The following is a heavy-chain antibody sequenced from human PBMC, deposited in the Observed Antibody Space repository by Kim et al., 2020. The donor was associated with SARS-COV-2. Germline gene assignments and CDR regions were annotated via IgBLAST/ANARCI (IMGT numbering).Heavy chain of an antibody. D-gene: IGHD6-13*01. CDR2: IYYSGST. V-gene: IGHV4-59*01. CDR3: ARGGRAAAGIDY. Sequence: SETLSLTCTVSGGSISSYYWSWIRQPPGKGLEWIGYIYYSGSTNYNPSLKSRVTISVDTSKNQFSLKLSSVTAADTAVYYCARGGRAAAGIDYWGQGTLVTVSS. CDR1: GGSISSYY. J-gene: IGHJ4*02.